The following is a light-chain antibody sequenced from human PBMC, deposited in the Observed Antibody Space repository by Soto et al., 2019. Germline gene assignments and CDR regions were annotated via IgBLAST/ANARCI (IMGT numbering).Light chain of an antibody. Sequence: HSVLTQPASVSGSPGKSISISCPGTSSDVGGFNYDSWYQQHPGKEPQLMIYDVTNRPSGVSYRFSGSKSGNTASLTISGLQAEDEAAYYCISYTGSSTYVFGTGTKLTVL. CDR2: DVT. V-gene: IGLV2-14*03. J-gene: IGLJ1*01. CDR3: ISYTGSSTYV. CDR1: SSDVGGFNY.